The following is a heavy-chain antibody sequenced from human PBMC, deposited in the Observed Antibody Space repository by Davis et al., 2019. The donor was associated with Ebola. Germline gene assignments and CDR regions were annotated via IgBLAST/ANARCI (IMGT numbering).Heavy chain of an antibody. V-gene: IGHV4-59*01. J-gene: IGHJ4*02. CDR1: GGSISSYY. D-gene: IGHD4-17*01. Sequence: SETLSLTCTVSGGSISSYYWSWIRQPPGKGLEWIGYIYYSGSTNYNPSLKSRVTISVDTSKNQFSLKLSSVTAADTAVYYCARDNGDYEILDYWGQGTLVTVSS. CDR3: ARDNGDYEILDY. CDR2: IYYSGST.